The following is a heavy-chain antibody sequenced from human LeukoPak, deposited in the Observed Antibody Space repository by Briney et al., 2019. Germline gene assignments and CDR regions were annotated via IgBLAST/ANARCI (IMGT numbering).Heavy chain of an antibody. CDR3: ARQSMVRGPFDY. J-gene: IGHJ4*02. CDR1: GGSISSGDYS. CDR2: IYYSGST. V-gene: IGHV4-30-4*01. Sequence: SETLSLTCTVSGGSISSGDYSWSWIRQPPGKGLEWIGYIYYSGSTNYNPSLKSRVTISVDTSKNQFSLKLSSVTAADTAVYYCARQSMVRGPFDYWGQGTLVTVSS. D-gene: IGHD3-10*01.